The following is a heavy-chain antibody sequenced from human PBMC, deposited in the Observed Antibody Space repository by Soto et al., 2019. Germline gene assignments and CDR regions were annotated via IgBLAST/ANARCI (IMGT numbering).Heavy chain of an antibody. D-gene: IGHD2-15*01. J-gene: IGHJ5*02. V-gene: IGHV1-69*02. CDR2: IIPILGIA. Sequence: QVQLVPSGAEVKKPGSSVKVSCKASGGTFSSYTISWVRQAPGQGLEWMGRIIPILGIANYAQKFQGRVTITADKSTSTAYMELSSLRSEDTAVYYCARGGPVGYCSGGSCYWFDPWGQGTLVTVSS. CDR1: GGTFSSYT. CDR3: ARGGPVGYCSGGSCYWFDP.